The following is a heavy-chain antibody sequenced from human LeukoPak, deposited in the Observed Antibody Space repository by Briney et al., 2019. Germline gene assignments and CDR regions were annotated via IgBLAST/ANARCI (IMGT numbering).Heavy chain of an antibody. CDR1: GGSVSSGSYY. CDR2: IYHSGST. V-gene: IGHV4-30-2*01. CDR3: ARGVVVAATSWFDP. J-gene: IGHJ5*02. D-gene: IGHD2-15*01. Sequence: SETLSLTCTVSGGSVSSGSYYWSWIRQPPGKGLEWIGYIYHSGSTYYNPSLKSRVTISVDRSKNQFSLKLSSVTAADTAVYYCARGVVVAATSWFDPWGQGTLVTVSS.